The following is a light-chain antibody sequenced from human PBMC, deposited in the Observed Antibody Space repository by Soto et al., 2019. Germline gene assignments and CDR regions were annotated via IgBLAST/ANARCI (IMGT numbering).Light chain of an antibody. V-gene: IGLV2-14*03. CDR2: DVN. CDR1: GSDVVGYNF. CDR3: CSYASSSTRVI. J-gene: IGLJ2*01. Sequence: QSALTQPASVSGSPGQSITISCTGTGSDVVGYNFVSWYQQHPGKAPKLMIYDVNIRPSGVSNRFSGSKSGNTASLTISGLQAEDEADYYCCSYASSSTRVIFGGGTKLTVL.